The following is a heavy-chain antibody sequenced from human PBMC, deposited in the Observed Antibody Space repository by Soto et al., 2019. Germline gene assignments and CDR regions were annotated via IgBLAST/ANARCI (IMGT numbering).Heavy chain of an antibody. CDR1: CGSINSGGYY. Sequence: SETLSLTCTFSCGSINSGGYYWSWIRQHPGKGLEWIGYIYYSGSTYYNPSLKSRVTISVDTSKNQFSLKLSSVTAADTAVYYCARAPPRLVVVAAGDYYYYMDVWGKGTTVTVSS. D-gene: IGHD2-15*01. V-gene: IGHV4-31*03. CDR2: IYYSGST. CDR3: ARAPPRLVVVAAGDYYYYMDV. J-gene: IGHJ6*03.